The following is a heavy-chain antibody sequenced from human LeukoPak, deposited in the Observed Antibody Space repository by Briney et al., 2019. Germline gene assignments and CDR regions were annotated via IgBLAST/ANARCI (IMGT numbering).Heavy chain of an antibody. CDR3: ARGLWFGELNDAFDI. J-gene: IGHJ3*02. D-gene: IGHD3-10*01. V-gene: IGHV4-61*02. Sequence: PSQTLSLTYTVSGGSISSGSYYWSWIRQPAGKGLEWIGRIYTSGSTNYNPSLKSRVTISVDTSKNQFSLKLSSVTAADMAVYYCARGLWFGELNDAFDIWGQGTMVTVSS. CDR2: IYTSGST. CDR1: GGSISSGSYY.